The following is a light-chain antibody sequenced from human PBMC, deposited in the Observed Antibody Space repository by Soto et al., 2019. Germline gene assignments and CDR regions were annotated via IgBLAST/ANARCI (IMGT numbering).Light chain of an antibody. Sequence: QSVLTQPPSASGSPGQSVTISCTGTSSDVGGYGYVSWYQQHPGKAPKLMIYEVNKRPSGVPDRFSGSKSGNTASLTVSGLQTEDEADYYCSSYAGSNNLGVFGTGTKLTVL. V-gene: IGLV2-8*01. CDR2: EVN. J-gene: IGLJ1*01. CDR3: SSYAGSNNLGV. CDR1: SSDVGGYGY.